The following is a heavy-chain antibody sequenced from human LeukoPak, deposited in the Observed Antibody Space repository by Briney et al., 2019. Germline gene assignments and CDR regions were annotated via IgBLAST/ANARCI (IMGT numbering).Heavy chain of an antibody. V-gene: IGHV3-33*06. CDR2: IWYDGSNK. CDR1: GFTFSSYG. D-gene: IGHD2-15*01. CDR3: AKRAGGSCDY. J-gene: IGHJ4*02. Sequence: GGSLRLSCAASGFTFSSYGMHWVRQAPGKGLEWVAVIWYDGSNKYYADSVKGRFTISRDNSKNTLYLQMNSLRAEDTAVYYCAKRAGGSCDYWDQGALVTVSS.